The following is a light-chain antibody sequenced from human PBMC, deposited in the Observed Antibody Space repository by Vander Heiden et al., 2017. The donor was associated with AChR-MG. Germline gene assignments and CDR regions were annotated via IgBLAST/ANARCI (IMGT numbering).Light chain of an antibody. Sequence: SSVLPQPTPLSVAPLQEARITCGCTNIGTKSVQWYQQKPGRAPLLVGYDDNDRRSGIPARFSGSKSGKTAKLTISRVEAGDEADYFVQMWDSSRDQHVFGTGTMLTVL. CDR2: DDN. J-gene: IGLJ1*01. V-gene: IGLV3-21*02. CDR3: QMWDSSRDQHV. CDR1: NIGTKS.